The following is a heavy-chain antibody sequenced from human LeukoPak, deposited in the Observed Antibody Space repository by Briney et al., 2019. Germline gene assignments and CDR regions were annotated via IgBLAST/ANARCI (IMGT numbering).Heavy chain of an antibody. CDR1: GGSISSYY. V-gene: IGHV4-59*01. D-gene: IGHD2-2*01. J-gene: IGHJ3*02. Sequence: SETLSLTCTVSGGSISSYYWSWIRQPPGKGLEWIGYINYSGSTKYNPSLKSRVTISVDTSKNQFSLKLTSVTAADTAVYYCARARYANAWYAFDIWGHGTMVTVSS. CDR2: INYSGST. CDR3: ARARYANAWYAFDI.